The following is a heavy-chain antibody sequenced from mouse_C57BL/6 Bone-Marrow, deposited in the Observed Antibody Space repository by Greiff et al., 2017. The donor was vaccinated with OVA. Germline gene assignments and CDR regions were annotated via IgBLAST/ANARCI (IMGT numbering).Heavy chain of an antibody. CDR3: TTAYYSNYVGY. J-gene: IGHJ2*01. D-gene: IGHD2-5*01. CDR2: IDPENGDT. V-gene: IGHV14-4*01. CDR1: GFNIKDDY. Sequence: VQLKESGAELVRPGASVTLSCTASGFNIKDDYMHWVKQRPEQGLEWIGWIDPENGDTEYASKFQGKATITADTSSNTAYLQLSSLTSEDTAVYYCTTAYYSNYVGYWGQGTTLTVSS.